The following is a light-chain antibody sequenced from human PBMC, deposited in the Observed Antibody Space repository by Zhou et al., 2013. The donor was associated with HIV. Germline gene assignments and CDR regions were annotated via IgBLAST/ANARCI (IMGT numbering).Light chain of an antibody. CDR2: KAS. CDR3: QQYNGYSPVT. Sequence: DIQMTQSPSTLSASVGDRVIITCRASQSISSWLAWYQQKPGKAPNLLIYKASSLESGVPSRFSGSGSGTEFTLTISSLQPDDFATYYCQQYNGYSPVTFGQGTKVEI. CDR1: QSISSW. J-gene: IGKJ1*01. V-gene: IGKV1-5*03.